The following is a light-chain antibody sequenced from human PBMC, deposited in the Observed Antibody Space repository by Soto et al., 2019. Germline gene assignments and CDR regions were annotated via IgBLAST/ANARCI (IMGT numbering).Light chain of an antibody. J-gene: IGKJ1*01. CDR3: QQYSSLWT. CDR1: QNIRSS. V-gene: IGKV3-20*01. Sequence: IVMTQATATWSGSPGESVNLSGRSSQNIRSSLAWYQQKPGQAPRLLIYGASSRATGIPDRLSGSGSGTDFTLTISSLEPEDFAVYYCQQYSSLWTFGQGTKVDIK. CDR2: GAS.